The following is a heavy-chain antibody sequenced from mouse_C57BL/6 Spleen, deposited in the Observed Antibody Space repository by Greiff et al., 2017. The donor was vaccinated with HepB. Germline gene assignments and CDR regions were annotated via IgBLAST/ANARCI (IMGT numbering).Heavy chain of an antibody. J-gene: IGHJ4*01. CDR1: GYTFTDYY. V-gene: IGHV1-26*01. CDR2: INPNNGGT. Sequence: EVQLQQSGPELVKPGASVKISCKASGYTFTDYYMNWVKQSHGKSLEWIGDINPNNGGTSYNQKFKGKATLTVDKSSSTAYMELRSLTSEDSAVYYCARRYYGRDAMDYWGQGTSVTVSS. CDR3: ARRYYGRDAMDY. D-gene: IGHD1-1*01.